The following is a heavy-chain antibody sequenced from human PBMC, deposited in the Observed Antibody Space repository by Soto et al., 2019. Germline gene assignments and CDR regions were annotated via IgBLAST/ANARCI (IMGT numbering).Heavy chain of an antibody. CDR3: ARVQWEPTWFDP. CDR1: GFTFSSYE. V-gene: IGHV3-48*03. Sequence: PGGSLRLSCAASGFTFSSYEMNWVCQAPGKGLEWVSYISSSGSTIYYADSVKGRFTISRDNAKNSLYLQMNSLRAEDTAVYYCARVQWEPTWFDPWGQGTLVTVSS. D-gene: IGHD1-26*01. CDR2: ISSSGSTI. J-gene: IGHJ5*02.